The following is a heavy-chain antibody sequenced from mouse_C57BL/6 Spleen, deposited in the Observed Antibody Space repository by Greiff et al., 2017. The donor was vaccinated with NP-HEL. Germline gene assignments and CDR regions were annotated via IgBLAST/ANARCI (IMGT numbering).Heavy chain of an antibody. CDR1: GFSLTSYG. CDR3: AKKGHSGNAMDY. V-gene: IGHV2-5*01. Sequence: VQLQQSGPGLVQPSQSLSITCTVSGFSLTSYGVHWVRQSPGKGLEWLGVIWRGGSTDYNAAFMSRLSITKDNSKSQVFFKMNSLQADDTAIYCCAKKGHSGNAMDYWGQGTSVTVSS. CDR2: IWRGGST. D-gene: IGHD6-1*01. J-gene: IGHJ4*01.